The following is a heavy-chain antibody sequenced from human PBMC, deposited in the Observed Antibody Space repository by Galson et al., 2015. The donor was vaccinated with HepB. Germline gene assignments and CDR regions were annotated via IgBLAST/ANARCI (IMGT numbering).Heavy chain of an antibody. CDR3: AKDIGPLGYCSSTSCYGVGYFQH. Sequence: SLRLSCAASGFTFDDYAMHWVRQAPGKGLEWVSGISWNSGSIGYADSVKGRFTISRDNAKNSLYLQMNSLRAEDTALYYCAKDIGPLGYCSSTSCYGVGYFQHWGQGTLVTVSS. CDR2: ISWNSGSI. V-gene: IGHV3-9*01. D-gene: IGHD2-2*01. CDR1: GFTFDDYA. J-gene: IGHJ1*01.